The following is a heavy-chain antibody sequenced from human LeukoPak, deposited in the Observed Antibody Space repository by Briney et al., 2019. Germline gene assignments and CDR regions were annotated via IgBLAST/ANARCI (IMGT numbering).Heavy chain of an antibody. CDR3: AKDTGGNGAYFYAMDV. D-gene: IGHD4-23*01. J-gene: IGHJ6*02. CDR1: GFTFSSYT. CDR2: ISGSGGIT. Sequence: GGSLRLSCAASGFTFSSYTMSWVRQAPGKGKEWVSLISGSGGITYYADSVKGRFTISRDNSKNTLYLQMDSLRPEDTALYYCAKDTGGNGAYFYAMDVWGQGTSVTVSS. V-gene: IGHV3-23*01.